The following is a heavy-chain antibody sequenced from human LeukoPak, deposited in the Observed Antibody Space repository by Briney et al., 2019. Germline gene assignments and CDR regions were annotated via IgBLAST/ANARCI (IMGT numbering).Heavy chain of an antibody. V-gene: IGHV4-34*01. J-gene: IGHJ4*02. CDR3: ARDSSGYSYYFDY. CDR2: INHSGST. CDR1: GGSFSGYY. D-gene: IGHD3-22*01. Sequence: SETLSLTCAVYGGSFSGYYWSWIRQPPGKGLEWIGEINHSGSTNYNPSIKSRVTISVDTSKNQFSLKLSSVTAADTAVYYCARDSSGYSYYFDYWGQGTLVTVSS.